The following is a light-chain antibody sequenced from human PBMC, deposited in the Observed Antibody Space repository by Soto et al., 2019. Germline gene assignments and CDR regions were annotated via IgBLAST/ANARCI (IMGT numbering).Light chain of an antibody. CDR2: RTS. V-gene: IGLV1-47*01. CDR3: AAWDDRLSGVI. Sequence: QSVLTQPPSASGTPGQGVTISCSGSSSNIGPNSVYWYQQFPGTAPKLLIYRTSKRPSGVPDRFSASKSGTSASPAISGLRSEDEADYYCAAWDDRLSGVIFGGGTKLTVL. CDR1: SSNIGPNS. J-gene: IGLJ2*01.